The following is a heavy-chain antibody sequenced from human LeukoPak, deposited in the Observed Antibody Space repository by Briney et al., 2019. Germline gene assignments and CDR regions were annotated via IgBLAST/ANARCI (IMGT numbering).Heavy chain of an antibody. V-gene: IGHV1-69*05. CDR3: ARGLLVGAAGVGY. CDR2: IIPIFGTA. D-gene: IGHD1-26*01. CDR1: GGTFSSYA. Sequence: GASVKVSCKASGGTFSSYAISWVRQAPGQGLEWMGGIIPIFGTANYAQKFQGRVTMTTDTSTSTAYMELRSLRSDDTAVYYCARGLLVGAAGVGYWGQGTLVTVSS. J-gene: IGHJ4*02.